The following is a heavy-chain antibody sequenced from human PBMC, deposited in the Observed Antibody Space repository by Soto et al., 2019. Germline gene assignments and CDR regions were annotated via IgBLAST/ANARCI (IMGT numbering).Heavy chain of an antibody. CDR2: IYYSGST. J-gene: IGHJ6*02. D-gene: IGHD1-1*01. Sequence: QVQLQESGPGLVKPSQTLSLTCTVSGGSISSGDYYWSWIRQPPGKGLEWIGYIYYSGSTYYNPSLKSRVTISVDKSNNQFSLKLSSVTAADTAVYYCARDWVQLENYYYYGMDVWGQGTTVTVSS. V-gene: IGHV4-30-4*01. CDR3: ARDWVQLENYYYYGMDV. CDR1: GGSISSGDYY.